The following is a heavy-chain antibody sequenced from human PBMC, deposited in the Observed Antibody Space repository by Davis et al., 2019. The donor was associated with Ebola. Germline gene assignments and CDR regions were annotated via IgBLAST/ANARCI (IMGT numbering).Heavy chain of an antibody. Sequence: AASVKVSCKASGGTFSSYAISWVRQAPGQRLEWMGGIIPVFATTNYAQKFQGRVTITADESTSTAYMELSSLRSEDTAVYYCARDPSSATGTTAFDYWGQGTLVTVSS. CDR2: IIPVFATT. CDR1: GGTFSSYA. J-gene: IGHJ4*02. CDR3: ARDPSSATGTTAFDY. D-gene: IGHD1-1*01. V-gene: IGHV1-69*13.